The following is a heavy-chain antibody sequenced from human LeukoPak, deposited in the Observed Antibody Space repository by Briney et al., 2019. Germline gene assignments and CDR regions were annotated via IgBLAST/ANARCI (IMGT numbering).Heavy chain of an antibody. J-gene: IGHJ4*02. Sequence: GGSLRLSCAASGFTFSSYSMNWVRQAPGKGLEWVSYIRSSSSTIYYADSVKGRFAISRDNAKNSLYLQLNSLRAEDTAVYYCARVLHKRNYDSSDYYGFWGQGTRVTVSS. CDR2: IRSSSSTI. CDR3: ARVLHKRNYDSSDYYGF. D-gene: IGHD3-22*01. V-gene: IGHV3-48*01. CDR1: GFTFSSYS.